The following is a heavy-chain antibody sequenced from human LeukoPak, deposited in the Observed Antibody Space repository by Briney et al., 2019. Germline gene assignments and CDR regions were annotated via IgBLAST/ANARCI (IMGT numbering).Heavy chain of an antibody. D-gene: IGHD3-16*01. CDR1: GFNFNNYD. V-gene: IGHV3-13*01. CDR3: ARAWGGRGRSWGALDF. Sequence: GGSLRLSCAASGFNFNNYDFHWVRQVAGKRLEWVARIGTVADTFYPDSVMGRFTISRENAKNSFYLQMNSLRAGDTAVYYCARAWGGRGRSWGALDFWGQGILVTVSS. CDR2: IGTVADT. J-gene: IGHJ4*02.